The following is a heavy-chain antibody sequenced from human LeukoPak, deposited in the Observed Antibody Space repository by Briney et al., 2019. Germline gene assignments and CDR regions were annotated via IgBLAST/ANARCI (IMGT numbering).Heavy chain of an antibody. D-gene: IGHD1-26*01. V-gene: IGHV4-59*01. CDR1: GGSLSSFY. CDR2: IYYSGST. Sequence: SETLSLTCTVSGGSLSSFYWSWIRQPPGKGLEWSGCIYYSGSTNYNPSLKSRVTISLDTSKNQSSLKLSSGTAADTAVYYCARDGGGGAAGYWGQGTLVTVSS. CDR3: ARDGGGGAAGY. J-gene: IGHJ4*02.